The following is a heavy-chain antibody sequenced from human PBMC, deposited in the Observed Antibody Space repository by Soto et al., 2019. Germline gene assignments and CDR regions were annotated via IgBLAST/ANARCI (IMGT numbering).Heavy chain of an antibody. J-gene: IGHJ3*02. CDR3: ARVRMVRGVQGDAFDI. Sequence: ASVKVSCKASGGTFSSYAISWVRQAPGQGLEWMGGIIPIFGTANYAQKFQGRVTITADESTSTAYMELSSLRSEDTAVYYCARVRMVRGVQGDAFDIWGQGTMVTVSS. CDR1: GGTFSSYA. CDR2: IIPIFGTA. V-gene: IGHV1-69*13. D-gene: IGHD3-10*01.